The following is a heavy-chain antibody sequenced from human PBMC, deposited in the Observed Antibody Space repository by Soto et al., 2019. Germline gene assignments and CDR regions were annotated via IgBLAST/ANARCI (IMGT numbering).Heavy chain of an antibody. CDR3: AKDAYYYDSSGYEVGSGFDY. CDR2: ISGSGGST. V-gene: IGHV3-23*01. Sequence: EVQLLESGGGLVQPGGSLRLSCAASGFTFSSYAMSWVRQAPGKGLEWVSAISGSGGSTYYADSVKGRFTISRDNSKNTLYLQMNSLRAEDTAVYYCAKDAYYYDSSGYEVGSGFDYLGQGTLVTVSS. J-gene: IGHJ4*02. D-gene: IGHD3-22*01. CDR1: GFTFSSYA.